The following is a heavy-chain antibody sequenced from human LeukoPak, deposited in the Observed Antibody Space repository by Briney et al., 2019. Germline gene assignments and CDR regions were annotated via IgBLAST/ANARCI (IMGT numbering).Heavy chain of an antibody. V-gene: IGHV4-39*01. Sequence: SETLSLTCTVSGGSISSSPYYWGWIRQPPGKGLEWIGNIYYSGSTYYNPSLKTRVTISVDTSKNQFSLKLTSVTATDTAVYYCARHASVDGNWPRPLDYWGQGSLVTVSS. D-gene: IGHD6-19*01. J-gene: IGHJ4*02. CDR2: IYYSGST. CDR1: GGSISSSPYY. CDR3: ARHASVDGNWPRPLDY.